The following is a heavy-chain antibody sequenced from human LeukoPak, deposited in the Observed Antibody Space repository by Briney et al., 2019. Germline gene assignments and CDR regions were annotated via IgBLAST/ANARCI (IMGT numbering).Heavy chain of an antibody. V-gene: IGHV4-30-4*01. D-gene: IGHD5-18*01. J-gene: IGHJ6*02. CDR2: IFYSGNT. Sequence: SETLSLTCTVSGGSISSGDYYWSWIRQPPGKGLEWIGYIFYSGNTYYNPSLKSRVTISVDTSKNQFSLKLSSVTAADTAVYYCARDRWIQLPYYYYGMDVWGQGTTVTVSS. CDR1: GGSISSGDYY. CDR3: ARDRWIQLPYYYYGMDV.